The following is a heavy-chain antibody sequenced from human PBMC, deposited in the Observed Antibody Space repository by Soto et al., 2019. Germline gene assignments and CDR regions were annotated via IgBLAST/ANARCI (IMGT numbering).Heavy chain of an antibody. Sequence: PSETLSLTCTVSGGSISSGGYYWSWIRQHPGKGLEWIGYIYYSGSTYYNPSLKSRVTISVDTSKNQFSLELSSVTAADTAVYYCARDTSGVVVVAAREAFDIWGQGTMVTVSS. J-gene: IGHJ3*02. CDR3: ARDTSGVVVVAAREAFDI. V-gene: IGHV4-31*03. D-gene: IGHD2-15*01. CDR1: GGSISSGGYY. CDR2: IYYSGST.